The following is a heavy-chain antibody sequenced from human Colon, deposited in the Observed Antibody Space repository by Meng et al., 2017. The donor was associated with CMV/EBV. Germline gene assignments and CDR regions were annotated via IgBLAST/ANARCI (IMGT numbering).Heavy chain of an antibody. CDR1: GLIFSSFA. J-gene: IGHJ6*02. CDR3: ARPMARGILNYYYYGLDV. Sequence: GGSLRLSCAASGLIFSSFAMIWVRQAPGKGLEWVSAISGDAESTYYADSVKGRFTISRDKSENTVYLQMNSLGAEDTAVYYCARPMARGILNYYYYGLDVWGQGTTVTVSS. V-gene: IGHV3-23*01. CDR2: ISGDAEST. D-gene: IGHD3-10*01.